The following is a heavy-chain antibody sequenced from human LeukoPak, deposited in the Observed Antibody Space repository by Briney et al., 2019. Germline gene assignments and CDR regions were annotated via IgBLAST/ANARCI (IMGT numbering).Heavy chain of an antibody. CDR2: IYYSGST. CDR1: GGSISSYY. Sequence: SETLSLTCTVSGGSISSYYWSWIRQPPGKGLEWIGYIYYSGSTNYNPSLKSRVTISVDRSKNQFSLKLSSVTAADTAVYYCARGRGSGSYYNGGWFDPWGQGTLVTVSS. CDR3: ARGRGSGSYYNGGWFDP. D-gene: IGHD3-10*01. J-gene: IGHJ5*02. V-gene: IGHV4-59*12.